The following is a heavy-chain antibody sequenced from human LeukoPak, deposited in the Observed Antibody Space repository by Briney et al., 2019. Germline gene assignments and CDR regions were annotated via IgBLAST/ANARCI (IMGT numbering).Heavy chain of an antibody. CDR2: ISGSGGST. D-gene: IGHD6-13*01. CDR1: GFTFSSYG. J-gene: IGHJ4*02. Sequence: GGSLRLSCAASGFTFSSYGMIWVRQAPGKGLEWVSGISGSGGSTYLADSVKGRFTISRDNSKNTLYLQMNSLRADDTAVYYCAKDRPTVYSSSWLHFLDSWGQGTLVTVSS. V-gene: IGHV3-23*01. CDR3: AKDRPTVYSSSWLHFLDS.